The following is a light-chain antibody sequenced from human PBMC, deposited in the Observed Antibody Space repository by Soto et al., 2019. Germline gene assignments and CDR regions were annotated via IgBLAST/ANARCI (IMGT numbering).Light chain of an antibody. V-gene: IGLV1-40*01. Sequence: QSVLTQPPSVSGAPGQRVTISCTGSSSNIGAGYDVQWYQQLPGTAPKLLIYGNSNRPSGVPDRFSGSKSGTSASLAITGLQAEDEADYYCQSYDSRLGVLFGGGTKLTVL. CDR2: GNS. CDR3: QSYDSRLGVL. J-gene: IGLJ2*01. CDR1: SSNIGAGYD.